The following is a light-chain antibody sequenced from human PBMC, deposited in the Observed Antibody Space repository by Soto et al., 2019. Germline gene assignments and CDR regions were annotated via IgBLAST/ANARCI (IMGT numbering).Light chain of an antibody. CDR2: AAS. V-gene: IGKV1-39*01. CDR1: QSISSY. Sequence: IQMTQSRSSLSASVGDRVTITCRASQSISSYLNWYQQKPGRAPKLLIYAASSLQSGVPSRFSGSGSGTDFTLTISSLXPEDFATYYCQQSYSNPSLTFGGGTKVDIK. J-gene: IGKJ4*01. CDR3: QQSYSNPSLT.